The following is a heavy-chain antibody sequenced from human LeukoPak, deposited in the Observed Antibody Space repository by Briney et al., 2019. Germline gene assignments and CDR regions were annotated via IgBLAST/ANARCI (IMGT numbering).Heavy chain of an antibody. CDR3: ARVYCSGGSCHDYFDY. CDR2: LNPYSGGT. Sequence: ASVKVSCKASGYTFTDYYMHWVRQAPGQGLEWMGWLNPYSGGTNYAQRFQGRVTLTRDTSISTAYMELSRLTSDDTAVYYCARVYCSGGSCHDYFDYWGQGTLVTVSS. J-gene: IGHJ4*02. V-gene: IGHV1-2*02. CDR1: GYTFTDYY. D-gene: IGHD2-15*01.